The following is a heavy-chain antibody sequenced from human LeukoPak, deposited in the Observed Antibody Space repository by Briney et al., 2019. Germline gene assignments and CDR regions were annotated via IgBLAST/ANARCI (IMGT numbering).Heavy chain of an antibody. CDR2: ITSSSTYI. CDR1: GFTFNTYT. Sequence: GGSLRLSCAVSGFTFNTYTLSWVRQAPGKGLEWVSSITSSSTYIFYADSVKGRFTISRDNAKNSLYLQVNSLRAGDTAVYYCARDCPRISGIHFDYWGQGTLVTVSS. V-gene: IGHV3-21*01. D-gene: IGHD3-10*01. J-gene: IGHJ4*02. CDR3: ARDCPRISGIHFDY.